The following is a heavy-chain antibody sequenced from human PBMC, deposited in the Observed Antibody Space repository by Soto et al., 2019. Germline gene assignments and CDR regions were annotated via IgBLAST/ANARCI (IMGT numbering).Heavy chain of an antibody. CDR2: NTINGNT. CDR3: ARETGENWTYEAH. CDR1: GAYISDFS. D-gene: IGHD1-7*01. J-gene: IGHJ1*01. Sequence: QVQQQESGPGLVKPSDTLSLTCRVSGAYISDFSWSWIRQPAGQGLEWIGRNTINGNTQKNPAFKSRGTMSIDTSRNHFSLNLQSSTAADTALYYCARETGENWTYEAHWGPGTLVTVSS. V-gene: IGHV4-4*07.